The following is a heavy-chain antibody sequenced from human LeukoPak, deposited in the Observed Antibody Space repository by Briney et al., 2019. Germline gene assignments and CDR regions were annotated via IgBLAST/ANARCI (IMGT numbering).Heavy chain of an antibody. Sequence: PGGSLRLSCAASGFTFSSYSMNWVRQAPGKGLEWVSYISSSSSTIYYADSVKGRFTISRDNPKNTLSLQMNSLRAEDTAVYHCATNPRHSIGSGNWGQGILVTVSS. CDR1: GFTFSSYS. CDR3: ATNPRHSIGSGN. J-gene: IGHJ4*02. CDR2: ISSSSSTI. D-gene: IGHD3-22*01. V-gene: IGHV3-48*01.